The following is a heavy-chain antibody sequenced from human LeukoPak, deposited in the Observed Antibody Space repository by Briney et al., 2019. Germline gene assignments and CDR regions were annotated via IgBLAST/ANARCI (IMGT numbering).Heavy chain of an antibody. V-gene: IGHV3-15*01. CDR2: IKSKTDGGTT. D-gene: IGHD3-22*01. J-gene: IGHJ4*02. CDR3: ARVLHKRNYDSTTYYGY. Sequence: GGSLRLSCAASGFTFSNAWMSWVRQAPGKGLEWVGRIKSKTDGGTTDYAAPVKGRFTISRDDSKNTLYLQMNSLRAEDTAVYYCARVLHKRNYDSTTYYGYWGQGTLVTVSS. CDR1: GFTFSNAW.